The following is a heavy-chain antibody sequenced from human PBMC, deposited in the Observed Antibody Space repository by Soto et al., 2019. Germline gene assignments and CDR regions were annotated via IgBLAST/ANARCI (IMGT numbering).Heavy chain of an antibody. D-gene: IGHD1-26*01. CDR1: GGTFSSYT. J-gene: IGHJ3*02. V-gene: IGHV1-69*02. CDR3: ARQRCIVAANDAFDI. CDR2: IIPILGIA. Sequence: GASLKVSCKASGGTFSSYTISWVRQAPGQGLEWMGRIIPILGIANYAQKFQGRVTITADKSTSTAYMELSSLRSEDTAVYYCARQRCIVAANDAFDIWGQGTMVTVSS.